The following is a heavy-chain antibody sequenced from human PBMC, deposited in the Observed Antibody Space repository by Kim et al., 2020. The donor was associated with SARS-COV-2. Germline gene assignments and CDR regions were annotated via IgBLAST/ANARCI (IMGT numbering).Heavy chain of an antibody. Sequence: ASVKVSCKVSGYTLTELSMHWVRQAPGKGLEWMGGFDPEDGETIYAQKFQGRVTMTEDTSTDTAYMELSSLRSEDTAVYYCATLRGGSGYGPPYYYGMDVWGQGTTVTVSS. CDR3: ATLRGGSGYGPPYYYGMDV. D-gene: IGHD5-12*01. V-gene: IGHV1-24*01. CDR2: FDPEDGET. J-gene: IGHJ6*02. CDR1: GYTLTELS.